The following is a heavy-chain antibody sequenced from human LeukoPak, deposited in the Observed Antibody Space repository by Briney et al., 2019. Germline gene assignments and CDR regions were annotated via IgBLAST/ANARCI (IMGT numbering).Heavy chain of an antibody. V-gene: IGHV3-72*01. D-gene: IGHD6-19*01. CDR3: ARSYSSGRYSDF. J-gene: IGHJ4*02. Sequence: GGSLRLSCAASGFTFSDHFMDWVRQAPGKGLEWVGRTTNKANSYTTQYAASAKGRFTISRDDSKNSLYLQMNSLKTEDTAVYYCARSYSSGRYSDFWGQGTLVTVSS. CDR1: GFTFSDHF. CDR2: TTNKANSYTT.